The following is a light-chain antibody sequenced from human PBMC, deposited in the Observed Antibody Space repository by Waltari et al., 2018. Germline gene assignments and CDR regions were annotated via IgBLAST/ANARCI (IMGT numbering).Light chain of an antibody. CDR3: AAWDDSLHAVL. Sequence: QRVTISCSGGSSNIGSNIVNWYKQVPGTAPQLLIYSNDQRPSGVPDRFSSSKSGTSASLAISGLQSDDEADYYCAAWDDSLHAVLFGGGTKLTAL. CDR2: SND. V-gene: IGLV1-44*01. J-gene: IGLJ2*01. CDR1: SSNIGSNI.